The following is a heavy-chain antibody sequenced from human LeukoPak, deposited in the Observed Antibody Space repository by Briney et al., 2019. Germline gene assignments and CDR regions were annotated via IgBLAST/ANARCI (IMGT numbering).Heavy chain of an antibody. CDR3: ASAYYYDSSGYYHFDY. CDR1: GGTFSSYA. D-gene: IGHD3-22*01. CDR2: IIPIFGTA. Sequence: ASVKVSCKASGGTFSSYAISWVRQAPGQGLEWMGGIIPIFGTANYAQKFQGRVTITTDESTSTAYMELSSLRSEDTAVYYCASAYYYDSSGYYHFDYWGQGTLVTVSS. V-gene: IGHV1-69*05. J-gene: IGHJ4*02.